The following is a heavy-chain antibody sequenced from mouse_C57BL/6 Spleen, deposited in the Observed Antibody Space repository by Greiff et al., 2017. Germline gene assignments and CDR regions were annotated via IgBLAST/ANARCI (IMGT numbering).Heavy chain of an antibody. D-gene: IGHD2-4*01. CDR1: GYSITSGYY. Sequence: EVQLVESGPGLVKPSQSLSLTCSVTGYSITSGYYWNWIRQFPGNKLEWMGYISYDGSNNYNPSLKNRISITRDTSKNQFFLKLNSVTTEDTATYYCAREGGIYYDYDGGDAMDYWGQGTSVTVSS. CDR2: ISYDGSN. J-gene: IGHJ4*01. V-gene: IGHV3-6*01. CDR3: AREGGIYYDYDGGDAMDY.